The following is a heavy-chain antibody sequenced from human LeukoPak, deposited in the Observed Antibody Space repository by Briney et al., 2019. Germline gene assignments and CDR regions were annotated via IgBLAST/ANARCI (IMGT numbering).Heavy chain of an antibody. CDR1: GGSISSYY. CDR3: ARQGYSSGWSDAFDI. Sequence: SETLSLTCTVSGGSISSYYWSWIRQPPGKGLEWIGYIYYSGSTNYNPSLKSRVTISVDTSKNQFSLKLSSVTAADTAVYYCARQGYSSGWSDAFDIWGQGTMVTVSS. D-gene: IGHD6-19*01. CDR2: IYYSGST. J-gene: IGHJ3*02. V-gene: IGHV4-59*08.